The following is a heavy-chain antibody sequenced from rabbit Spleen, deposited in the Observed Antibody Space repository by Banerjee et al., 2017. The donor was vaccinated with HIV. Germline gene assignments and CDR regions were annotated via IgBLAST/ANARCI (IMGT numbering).Heavy chain of an antibody. D-gene: IGHD8-1*01. J-gene: IGHJ6*01. V-gene: IGHV1S40*01. CDR2: IYAGSSGST. CDR1: EFSFSRTYY. CDR3: ARDSGSSFSSYGMDL. Sequence: QSLEESGGDLVKPGTSLTLTCTASEFSFSRTYYMCRVRQAPGKGLEWIACIYAGSSGSTYYATWAKGRFTISKTSSTTVTLQMTSLTAADTASYFCARDSGSSFSSYGMDLWGPGTLVTVS.